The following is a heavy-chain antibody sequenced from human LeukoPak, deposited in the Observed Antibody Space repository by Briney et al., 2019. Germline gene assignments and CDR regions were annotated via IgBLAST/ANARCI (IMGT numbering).Heavy chain of an antibody. CDR2: INHSGST. D-gene: IGHD2-2*01. V-gene: IGHV4-34*01. Sequence: SETLSLTCTVSGGSISGYYWSWIRQPPGKGLEWIGEINHSGSTNYNPSLKSRVTISVDTSKNQFSLKLSSVTAADTAVYYCASGSTSRSAAAFDIWGQGTMVTVSS. J-gene: IGHJ3*02. CDR3: ASGSTSRSAAAFDI. CDR1: GGSISGYY.